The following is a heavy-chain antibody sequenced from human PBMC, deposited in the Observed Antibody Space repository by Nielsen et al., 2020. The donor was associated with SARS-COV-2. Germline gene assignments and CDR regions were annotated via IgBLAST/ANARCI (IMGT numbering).Heavy chain of an antibody. V-gene: IGHV1-2*06. CDR2: INPNSGGT. CDR3: ARLRRGYSYGDFDY. D-gene: IGHD5-18*01. CDR1: GYTFTGYY. J-gene: IGHJ4*02. Sequence: ASVKVSCKASGYTFTGYYMHWVRQAPGQGLEWMGRINPNSGGTNYAQKFQGRVTMTRDTSISTAYMELSRLRSDDTAVYCCARLRRGYSYGDFDYWGQGTLVTVSS.